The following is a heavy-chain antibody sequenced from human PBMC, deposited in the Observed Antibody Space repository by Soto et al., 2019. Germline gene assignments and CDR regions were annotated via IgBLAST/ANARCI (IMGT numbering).Heavy chain of an antibody. CDR2: IDWDDDK. D-gene: IGHD4-17*01. Sequence: SGPTLVNPTQTLTLTCTFSGFSLSSKGMRVSWIRQPPGKALEWLARIDWDDDKFYSPSLRTRLTISKDTSKNQVVLTMTNVDPKDTATYYCARSPGGFTVATYFFAYWGQETLVIVSS. CDR3: ARSPGGFTVATYFFAY. CDR1: GFSLSSKGMR. V-gene: IGHV2-70*04. J-gene: IGHJ4*02.